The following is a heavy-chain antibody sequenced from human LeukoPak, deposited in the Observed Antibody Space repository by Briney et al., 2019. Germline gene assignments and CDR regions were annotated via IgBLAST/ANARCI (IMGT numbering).Heavy chain of an antibody. Sequence: GGSLRLSCAASGFTFSSYDMNWVRQAPGKGLEWVSYISSSGSTIYYAASVKGRFTISRDNAMNSQYMQMNSLRAEDTGIYYCARKLSGTTYFDYWGQGTLVTVSS. CDR1: GFTFSSYD. D-gene: IGHD1-1*01. CDR2: ISSSGSTI. V-gene: IGHV3-48*03. J-gene: IGHJ4*02. CDR3: ARKLSGTTYFDY.